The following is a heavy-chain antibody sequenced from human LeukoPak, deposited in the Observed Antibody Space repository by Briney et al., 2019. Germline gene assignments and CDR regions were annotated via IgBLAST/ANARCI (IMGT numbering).Heavy chain of an antibody. Sequence: GGSLRLSCAASGFTFSSYWMSWVCQAPGKGLEWVANIKQDGSEKYYVDSVKGRFTISRDNAKNSLYLQMNSLRAEDTAVYYCARSGIGDGLYVDYWGQGTLVTVSS. D-gene: IGHD3-10*01. CDR1: GFTFSSYW. V-gene: IGHV3-7*01. J-gene: IGHJ4*02. CDR3: ARSGIGDGLYVDY. CDR2: IKQDGSEK.